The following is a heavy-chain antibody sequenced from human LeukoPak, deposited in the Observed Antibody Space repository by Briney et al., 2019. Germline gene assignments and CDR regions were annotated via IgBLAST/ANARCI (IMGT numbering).Heavy chain of an antibody. CDR1: GFTFSSDA. J-gene: IGHJ4*02. D-gene: IGHD2-15*01. CDR3: ARVHGGYPFDY. CDR2: SSGGST. Sequence: TGGSLRLSCAASGFTFSSDAMRWVRQAPGKGLEWVSASSGGSTYYADSVRGRFIISRDSSKNTLYLQMNSLRVEDTATYYCARVHGGYPFDYWGQGTLVTVSS. V-gene: IGHV3-23*01.